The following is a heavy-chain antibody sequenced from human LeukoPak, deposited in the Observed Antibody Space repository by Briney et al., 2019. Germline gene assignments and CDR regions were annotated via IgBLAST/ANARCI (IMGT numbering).Heavy chain of an antibody. Sequence: PRLTCAAYGFTSPTHTTSWVRQAPGQGLPPVSSIYGAASKTFYADSARGRFTISRDSSKSMVYLQITGLRVDDPALYYCAKDRVPDNGWNFDMWGQGTMVIVSA. D-gene: IGHD1-1*01. CDR2: IYGAASKT. V-gene: IGHV3-23*01. CDR1: GFTSPTHT. J-gene: IGHJ3*02. CDR3: AKDRVPDNGWNFDM.